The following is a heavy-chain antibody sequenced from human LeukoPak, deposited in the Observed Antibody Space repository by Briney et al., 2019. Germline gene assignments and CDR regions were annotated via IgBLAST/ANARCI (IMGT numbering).Heavy chain of an antibody. Sequence: ASVKVSCKASGYTFTDYYMHWLRQAPGQGLEWMGRINPNSGGTKYAQKFQGRVTMTRDTSISTTYMDLSRLRSDDTAVYYCARYYFGTGKFDCWGQGTLVTVSS. CDR3: ARYYFGTGKFDC. V-gene: IGHV1-2*06. CDR1: GYTFTDYY. J-gene: IGHJ4*02. CDR2: INPNSGGT. D-gene: IGHD3-10*01.